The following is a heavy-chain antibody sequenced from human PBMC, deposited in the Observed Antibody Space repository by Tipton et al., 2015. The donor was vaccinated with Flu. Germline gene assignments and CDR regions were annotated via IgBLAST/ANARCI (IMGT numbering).Heavy chain of an antibody. V-gene: IGHV4-39*07. CDR2: VYFSGST. J-gene: IGHJ5*02. CDR3: ARRDYSNYVSDPKNWFDP. Sequence: TLSLTCTVSGGSISSSSYYWGWIRQPPGKGLEWIGNVYFSGSTYDNPSLKSRVTISVDTSKNQFSLKLTSVTAADTAVYFCARRDYSNYVSDPKNWFDPWGQGTLVTVSS. CDR1: GGSISSSSYY. D-gene: IGHD4-11*01.